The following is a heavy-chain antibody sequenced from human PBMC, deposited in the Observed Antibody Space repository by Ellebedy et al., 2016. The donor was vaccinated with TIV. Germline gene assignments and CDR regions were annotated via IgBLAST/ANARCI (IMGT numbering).Heavy chain of an antibody. V-gene: IGHV3-30*04. CDR2: LSYDGSIK. CDR3: ARGPMFPHPMYYYGMDV. D-gene: IGHD3-10*02. Sequence: GESLKISXAASGFTFSRYTMHWVRQAPGKGLEWVAVLSYDGSIKYYADSVKGRFTISRDNSKNTLYLQMNSLRTDDTAVYYCARGPMFPHPMYYYGMDVWGQGTTVTVSS. CDR1: GFTFSRYT. J-gene: IGHJ6*02.